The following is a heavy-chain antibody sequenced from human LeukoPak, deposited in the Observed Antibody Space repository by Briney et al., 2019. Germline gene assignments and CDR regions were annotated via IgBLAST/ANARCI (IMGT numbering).Heavy chain of an antibody. CDR1: GFTFSSYS. CDR2: ISSSSSYI. J-gene: IGHJ4*02. Sequence: GGSLRLSCAASGFTFSSYSMNWVRQAPGKGLEWVSSISSSSSYIYYADSVKGRFTISRDNAKNSLYLQMNSLRAEDTAVYYCARDRNTKNIAVVPAAIWGQGTLVTVSS. D-gene: IGHD2-2*02. V-gene: IGHV3-21*01. CDR3: ARDRNTKNIAVVPAAI.